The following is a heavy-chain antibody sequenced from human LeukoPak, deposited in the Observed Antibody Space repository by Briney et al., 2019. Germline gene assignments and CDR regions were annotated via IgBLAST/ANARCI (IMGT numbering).Heavy chain of an antibody. CDR3: ARGFGITSGYSGSYYDYYYYYMDV. CDR2: INHSGST. CDR1: GGSFSGYY. Sequence: PSETLSLTCAVYGGSFSGYYWSWIRQPPGKGLEWIWEINHSGSTNYNPSLKSRVTISVDTSKNQFSLKLSSVTAADTAVYYCARGFGITSGYSGSYYDYYYYYMDVWGKGTTVTVSS. J-gene: IGHJ6*03. V-gene: IGHV4-34*01. D-gene: IGHD1-26*01.